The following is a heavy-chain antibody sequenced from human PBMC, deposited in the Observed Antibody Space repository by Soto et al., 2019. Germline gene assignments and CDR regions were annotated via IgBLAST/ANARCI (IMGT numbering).Heavy chain of an antibody. CDR2: INSDGSST. V-gene: IGHV3-74*01. J-gene: IGHJ6*02. CDR3: ARVAASPVTTNYYYYTGMDV. D-gene: IGHD4-4*01. Sequence: PGGSLRLSCAASGFTFSNYWMHWVRQAPGKGLVWVSRINSDGSSTSYADSVKGRFTISRDNAKNTLYLQMNSLRAEDTAVYYCARVAASPVTTNYYYYTGMDVGGQGTTVTVSS. CDR1: GFTFSNYW.